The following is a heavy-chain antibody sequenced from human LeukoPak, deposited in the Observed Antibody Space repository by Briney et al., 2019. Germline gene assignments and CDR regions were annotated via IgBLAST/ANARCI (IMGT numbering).Heavy chain of an antibody. Sequence: EASVKVSCKVSGYTLTELSMHWVRQAPGKGLEWMGGFDPEDGETIYAQKFQGRVTMTEDTSTDTAYMELSSLRSEDTAVYYCATAPLENMVRGVIRAYYYYMDVWGKGTTVTVSS. CDR1: GYTLTELS. J-gene: IGHJ6*03. CDR3: ATAPLENMVRGVIRAYYYYMDV. CDR2: FDPEDGET. D-gene: IGHD3-10*01. V-gene: IGHV1-24*01.